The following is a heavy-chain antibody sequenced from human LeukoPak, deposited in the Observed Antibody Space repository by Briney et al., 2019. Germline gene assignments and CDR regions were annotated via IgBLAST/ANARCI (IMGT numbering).Heavy chain of an antibody. CDR2: ISGGSSYI. D-gene: IGHD2-2*01. V-gene: IGHV3-21*01. CDR1: GFTFSSYS. Sequence: GGSLRLSCAASGFTFSSYSMNWVRQAPGKGLEWVSFISGGSSYISYADSVKGRFTISRDNAKNSLYLQMNSLRAEDTAVYYCARDLSLVDCSTTTCYPSFDYWGQGTLVTVSS. CDR3: ARDLSLVDCSTTTCYPSFDY. J-gene: IGHJ4*02.